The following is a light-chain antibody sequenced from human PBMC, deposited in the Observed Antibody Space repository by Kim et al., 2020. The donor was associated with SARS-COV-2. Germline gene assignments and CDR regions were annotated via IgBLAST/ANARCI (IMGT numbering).Light chain of an antibody. CDR2: DAN. V-gene: IGLV7-46*01. CDR1: TGAVTSGHY. J-gene: IGLJ1*01. Sequence: GGTVTRTCGSSTGAVTSGHYPYGFQQKPGQAPRTLIYDANRKLAWTPARFSGSLLGGKAALTLSGAQPEDEAEYYCLLSDSGGRGVFGAGTKVTVL. CDR3: LLSDSGGRGV.